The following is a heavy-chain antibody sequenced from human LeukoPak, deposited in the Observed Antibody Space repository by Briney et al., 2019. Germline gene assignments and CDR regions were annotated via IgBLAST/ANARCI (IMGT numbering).Heavy chain of an antibody. CDR2: IYHSGST. J-gene: IGHJ3*02. CDR3: ARASLGYCSSTSCPTKAFDI. CDR1: GGSISSGGYY. D-gene: IGHD2-2*01. Sequence: PSQTLSLTCTVSGGSISSGGYYWSWIRQPPGKGLEWIGYIYHSGSTYYNPSLRSRVTISVDRSKNQFSLKLSSVTAADTAVYYCARASLGYCSSTSCPTKAFDIWGQGTMVTVSS. V-gene: IGHV4-30-2*01.